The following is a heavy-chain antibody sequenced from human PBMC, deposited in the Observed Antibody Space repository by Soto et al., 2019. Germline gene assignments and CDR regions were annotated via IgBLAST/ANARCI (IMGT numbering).Heavy chain of an antibody. J-gene: IGHJ3*01. D-gene: IGHD1-1*01. CDR1: GFSFSTSGVG. Sequence: SGPTPVNPTQTLTLTCSFSGFSFSTSGVGVGWVRQPPGKALEWLALIYWSGDEHYRPSLKSRLTITKDTSKNQAVLIMTNMELVDTATYTCACGLSTLHAFAYAVRG. V-gene: IGHV2-5*01. CDR3: ACGLSTLHAFAYAV. CDR2: IYWSGDE.